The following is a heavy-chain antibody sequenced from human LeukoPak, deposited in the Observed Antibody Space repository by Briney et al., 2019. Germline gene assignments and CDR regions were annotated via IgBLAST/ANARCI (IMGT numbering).Heavy chain of an antibody. J-gene: IGHJ6*02. V-gene: IGHV1-8*01. CDR3: ARSGTPGYYYYGMDV. CDR2: MNPNSGNT. Sequence: ASVKVSCKASGYTFTSYDINWVRQATGQGLEWMGWMNPNSGNTGYAQKFQGRVTMTRNTSISAAYMELSSLRSEDTAVYYCARSGTPGYYYYGMDVWGQGTTVTVSS. D-gene: IGHD3-10*01. CDR1: GYTFTSYD.